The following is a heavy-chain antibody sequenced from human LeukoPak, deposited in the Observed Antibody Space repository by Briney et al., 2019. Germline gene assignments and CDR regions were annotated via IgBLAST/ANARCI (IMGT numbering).Heavy chain of an antibody. Sequence: PSETLSLTCAVYGGSFSGYYWSWIRQPPGKGLEWIGEINHSGGTNYNPSLKSRVTISVDTSKKQFSLKLTSVTAADTAVYYCARVVPAAYIDYWGQGSPVTVSS. D-gene: IGHD2-2*01. J-gene: IGHJ4*02. CDR3: ARVVPAAYIDY. V-gene: IGHV4-34*01. CDR1: GGSFSGYY. CDR2: INHSGGT.